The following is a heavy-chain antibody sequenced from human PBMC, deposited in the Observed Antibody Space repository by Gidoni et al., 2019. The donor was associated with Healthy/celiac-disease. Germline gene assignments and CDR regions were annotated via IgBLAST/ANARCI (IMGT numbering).Heavy chain of an antibody. Sequence: QVQLVQSGAEVKKPGSSVKVSCKASGGTFSSYAISWVRQAPGQGLEWMGGIIPICGTANYEQKFQGRVTITADKSTSTAYMELSSLRSEDTAVYYCASYTVTTSTYYYYYYMDVWGKGTTVTVSS. J-gene: IGHJ6*03. CDR1: GGTFSSYA. CDR3: ASYTVTTSTYYYYYYMDV. CDR2: IIPICGTA. D-gene: IGHD4-17*01. V-gene: IGHV1-69*06.